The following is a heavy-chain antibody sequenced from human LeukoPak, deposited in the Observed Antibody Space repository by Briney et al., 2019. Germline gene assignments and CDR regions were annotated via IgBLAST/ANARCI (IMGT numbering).Heavy chain of an antibody. D-gene: IGHD3-16*01. CDR1: GASISNSGYA. Sequence: PSETLSLTCTVSGASISNSGYAWAWIRHPPGKGLEWIGSITYSGTTTYNPSPSLKSPVTISADTSKNKYFLQLTSVTAADTAVFYCARETLGTSKIEPWGQGTLVTVSS. J-gene: IGHJ5*02. CDR3: ARETLGTSKIEP. CDR2: ITYSGTT. V-gene: IGHV4-39*02.